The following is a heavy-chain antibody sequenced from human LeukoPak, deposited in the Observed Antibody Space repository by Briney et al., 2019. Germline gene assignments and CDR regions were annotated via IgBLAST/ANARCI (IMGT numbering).Heavy chain of an antibody. CDR2: IYYSGST. CDR1: GGSISSGDYY. CDR3: AREDCNYALSFDP. D-gene: IGHD1-7*01. Sequence: SETLSLTCTVSGGSISSGDYYWSWIRQPPGKGLEWIGYIYYSGSTYYNPSLKSRVTISVDTSKNQFSLKLSSVTAADTAVYYCAREDCNYALSFDPWGQGTLVTVSS. J-gene: IGHJ5*02. V-gene: IGHV4-30-4*01.